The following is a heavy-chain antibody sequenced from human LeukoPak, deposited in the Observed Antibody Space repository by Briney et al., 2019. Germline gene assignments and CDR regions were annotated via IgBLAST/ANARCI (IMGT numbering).Heavy chain of an antibody. CDR1: GFTFSSYW. D-gene: IGHD3-16*01. V-gene: IGHV3-7*03. CDR2: INHNGNVN. Sequence: GSLRLSCAASGFTFSSYWMNWARQAPGKGLEWVASINHNGNVNYYVDSVKGRFTISRDNAKNSLYLQMSNLRAEDAAVYFCARGGGLDVWGQGATVTVSS. J-gene: IGHJ6*02. CDR3: ARGGGLDV.